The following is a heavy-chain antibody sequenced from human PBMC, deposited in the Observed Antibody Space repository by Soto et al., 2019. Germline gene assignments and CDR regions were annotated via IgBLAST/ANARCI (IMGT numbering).Heavy chain of an antibody. J-gene: IGHJ4*02. CDR2: ISWDSAVI. V-gene: IGHV3-9*01. D-gene: IGHD6-13*01. Sequence: ESGGGFIEPGRSLRLSCAASGFTFDDYAIHWVRQAPGKGLEWVSGISWDSAVIDYAVSVKGRFTIGRDNARNSLYLHMNKLRTEDTGLYFCAKDRGSSSWDPIFDFWGRGTLVTVSS. CDR1: GFTFDDYA. CDR3: AKDRGSSSWDPIFDF.